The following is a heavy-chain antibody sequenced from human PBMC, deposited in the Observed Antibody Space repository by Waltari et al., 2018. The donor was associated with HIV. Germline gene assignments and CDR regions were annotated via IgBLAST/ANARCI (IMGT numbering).Heavy chain of an antibody. Sequence: EVQVVESGGGLVQPGGSLRLSCEASGLTFSSYWMHWVRQAPGKGLVWVSRINRDGSSTGYVDSVKGRFTISRDNAKNTLYLQMNNLRAEDTAVYYCAPGRGWFDPWGQGTLVTVSS. J-gene: IGHJ5*02. CDR3: APGRGWFDP. CDR2: INRDGSST. V-gene: IGHV3-74*01. CDR1: GLTFSSYW.